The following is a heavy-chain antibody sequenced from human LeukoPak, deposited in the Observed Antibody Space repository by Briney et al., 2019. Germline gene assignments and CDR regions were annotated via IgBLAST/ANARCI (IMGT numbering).Heavy chain of an antibody. D-gene: IGHD3-10*01. Sequence: SSVKVSCKASGGTFSSYAISWVRQAPGQGLELMGRIIPILGIANYAQKFQGRVTITADKSTSTAYMELSSLRSEDTAVYYCAGSLSYYGSGSYQFYYGMDVWGQGTTVTVSS. V-gene: IGHV1-69*04. CDR2: IIPILGIA. CDR1: GGTFSSYA. J-gene: IGHJ6*02. CDR3: AGSLSYYGSGSYQFYYGMDV.